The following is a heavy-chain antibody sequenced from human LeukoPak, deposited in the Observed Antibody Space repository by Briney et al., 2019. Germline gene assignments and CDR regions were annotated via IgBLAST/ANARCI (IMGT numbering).Heavy chain of an antibody. D-gene: IGHD3-22*01. Sequence: GGSLRLSCTASGFTFGDYAMSWFRQAPGKGLEWVGFIRSKAYGGTTEYAASVKGRFTISRDDSKSIPYLQMNSLKTEDTAVYYCTRVYYDSSGYYYPSYFDYWGQGTLVTVSS. V-gene: IGHV3-49*03. CDR3: TRVYYDSSGYYYPSYFDY. J-gene: IGHJ4*02. CDR1: GFTFGDYA. CDR2: IRSKAYGGTT.